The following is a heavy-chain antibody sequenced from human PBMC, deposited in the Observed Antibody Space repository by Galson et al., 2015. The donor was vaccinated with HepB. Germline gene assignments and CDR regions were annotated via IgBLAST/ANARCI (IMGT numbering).Heavy chain of an antibody. CDR2: IDPSDSYT. D-gene: IGHD2-21*02. J-gene: IGHJ5*02. CDR1: GYSFTSYW. CDR3: ARRHCGGDCYSGAWFDP. V-gene: IGHV5-10-1*01. Sequence: QSGAEVKKPGESPRISCKGSGYSFTSYWISWVRQMPGKGLEWMGRIDPSDSYTNYSPSFQGHVTISADKSISTAYLQWSSLKASDTAMYYCARRHCGGDCYSGAWFDPWGQGTLVTVSS.